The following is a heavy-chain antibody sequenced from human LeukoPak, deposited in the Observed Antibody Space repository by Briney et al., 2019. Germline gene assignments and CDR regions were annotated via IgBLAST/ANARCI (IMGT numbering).Heavy chain of an antibody. J-gene: IGHJ5*02. V-gene: IGHV1-2*02. CDR2: IKPDSGDT. Sequence: ASVKVSCKASGYTFSAFYLHWVRQAPGQGLEWVGVIKPDSGDTNYAQKFQGRVTMTRDTSITTAYMVLNGLTSDDTAVYYCVSDRPHNWFDPWGQGTLVTVFS. CDR3: VSDRPHNWFDP. CDR1: GYTFSAFY.